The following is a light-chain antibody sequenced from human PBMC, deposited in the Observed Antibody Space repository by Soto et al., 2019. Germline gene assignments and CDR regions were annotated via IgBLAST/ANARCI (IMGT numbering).Light chain of an antibody. Sequence: DIVMTQSPDSLAVSLGEGATINCKSSQSVLYSSNNKNYLAWYQQKPGQPPKVLIYWASTRESGVPDRFSGSGSGTDFTLTISSLQAEDVAVYYCQQYYTTPWTFGQGTKVEIK. CDR2: WAS. CDR1: QSVLYSSNNKNY. J-gene: IGKJ1*01. CDR3: QQYYTTPWT. V-gene: IGKV4-1*01.